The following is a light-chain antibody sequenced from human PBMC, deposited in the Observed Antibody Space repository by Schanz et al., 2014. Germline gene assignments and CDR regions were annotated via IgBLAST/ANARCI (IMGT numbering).Light chain of an antibody. J-gene: IGKJ2*01. CDR2: LGS. CDR3: MQGTHWPFT. V-gene: IGKV2-28*01. Sequence: DIVMTQSPLSLPVPPGAPASISCRSSQSLLYGSGHNYLDWYLQKPGQSPQLLIYLGSNRASGVPDRFSGSGSGTDFTLTISRVEAEDVGIFFCMQGTHWPFTFGQATKLEF. CDR1: QSLLYGSGHNY.